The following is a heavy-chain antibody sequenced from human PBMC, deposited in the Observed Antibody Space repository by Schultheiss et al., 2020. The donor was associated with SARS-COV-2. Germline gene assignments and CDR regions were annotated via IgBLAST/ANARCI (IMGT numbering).Heavy chain of an antibody. J-gene: IGHJ4*02. CDR1: GFTFSSYS. V-gene: IGHV3-30*18. Sequence: GGSLRLSCAASGFTFSSYSMNWVRQAPGKGLEWVAVISYDGSNKYYADSVKGRFALSRDNSKNTLYLQMNSLRAEDTAVYYCAKKTRGYQLFVFDYWGQGTLVTVSS. D-gene: IGHD2-2*01. CDR2: ISYDGSNK. CDR3: AKKTRGYQLFVFDY.